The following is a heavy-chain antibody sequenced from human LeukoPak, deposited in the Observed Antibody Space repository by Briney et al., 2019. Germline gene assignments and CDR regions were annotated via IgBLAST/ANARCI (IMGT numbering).Heavy chain of an antibody. D-gene: IGHD5-24*01. V-gene: IGHV3-30*03. CDR2: ISYDGSNK. Sequence: PGGSLRLSCAASGFTFSSYGMHWVRQAPGKGLEWVAVISYDGSNKYYADSVKGRFTISRDNSKNTLYLQINSLRPEDTAVYYCARTSMRMATAGLVDYWGQGTLVTVSS. J-gene: IGHJ4*02. CDR1: GFTFSSYG. CDR3: ARTSMRMATAGLVDY.